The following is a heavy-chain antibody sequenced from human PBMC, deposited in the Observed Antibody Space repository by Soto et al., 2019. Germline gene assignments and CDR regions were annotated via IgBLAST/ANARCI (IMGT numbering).Heavy chain of an antibody. CDR2: ISGSGGST. D-gene: IGHD4-17*01. Sequence: EVQLLESGGGLVQPGGSLRLSCAASGFTFSSYAMSWVRQAPGKGLEWVSAISGSGGSTYYADSVKGRFTISRDNSKNTLYLQMNSLRAEDTAVYYCAKTPYGDYVGYYYYYMDVWGKGTTVTVSS. CDR3: AKTPYGDYVGYYYYYMDV. CDR1: GFTFSSYA. J-gene: IGHJ6*03. V-gene: IGHV3-23*01.